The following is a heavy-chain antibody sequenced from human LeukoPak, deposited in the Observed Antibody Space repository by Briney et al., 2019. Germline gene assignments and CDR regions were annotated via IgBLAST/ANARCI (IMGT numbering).Heavy chain of an antibody. J-gene: IGHJ4*02. Sequence: PSETLSLTCSVSGSPIARHHWTWIRQSPGKGMELIGHIWYTGTTNYNPSLQGRVIITLDTSKSRFPLRLNSVSAADSAVYYCARFSADCSTSSCYVDYWGRGTLVTVSS. CDR1: GSPIARHH. CDR2: IWYTGTT. D-gene: IGHD2-2*01. V-gene: IGHV4-59*08. CDR3: ARFSADCSTSSCYVDY.